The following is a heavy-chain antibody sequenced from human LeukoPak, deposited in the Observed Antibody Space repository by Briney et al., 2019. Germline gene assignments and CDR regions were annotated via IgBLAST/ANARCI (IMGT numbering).Heavy chain of an antibody. J-gene: IGHJ3*02. D-gene: IGHD3-22*01. CDR3: AGGSISMIVADAFDI. CDR2: INHRGST. V-gene: IGHV4-34*01. Sequence: PSETLSLTCAVYGGSFSDYYWSWIRQPPGKGLEWIGEINHRGSTNYNSSLKSRVTISVDTSKNQFSLKLSFVTAADTAVYYCAGGSISMIVADAFDIWGQGTMVTVSS. CDR1: GGSFSDYY.